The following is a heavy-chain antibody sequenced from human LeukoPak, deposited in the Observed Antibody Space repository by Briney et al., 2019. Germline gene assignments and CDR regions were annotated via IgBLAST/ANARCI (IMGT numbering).Heavy chain of an antibody. CDR2: INHSGST. Sequence: SETLSLTCAVYGGSFSGYYWSWIRQPPGKGLEWIGEINHSGSTNYNPSPKSRVTISVDTSKNQFSLKLSSVTAADTAVYYCAGRYCTNGVCYLYDYWGQGTLVTVSS. J-gene: IGHJ4*02. CDR1: GGSFSGYY. CDR3: AGRYCTNGVCYLYDY. D-gene: IGHD2-8*01. V-gene: IGHV4-34*01.